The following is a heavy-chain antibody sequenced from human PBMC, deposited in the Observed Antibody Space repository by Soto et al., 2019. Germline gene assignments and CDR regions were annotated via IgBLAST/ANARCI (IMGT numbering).Heavy chain of an antibody. CDR3: ARYCRGSGRYFFDY. CDR1: GFTFISSF. J-gene: IGHJ4*02. D-gene: IGHD6-19*01. V-gene: IGHV3-7*03. CDR2: INQDGGGT. Sequence: GGSLGLSCVASGFTFISSFMGWVRQAPGKGLEWVANINQDGGGTYYVDSVEGRFTISRDNAKDSLYLQMNSLRGEDTAVYYCARYCRGSGRYFFDYWGQGTLVTVSS.